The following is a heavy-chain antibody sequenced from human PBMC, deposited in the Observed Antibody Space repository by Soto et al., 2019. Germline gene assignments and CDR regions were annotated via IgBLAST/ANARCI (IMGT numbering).Heavy chain of an antibody. Sequence: SETLSLTCTVSGGSISSGDYYWSWIRQPPGKGLEWIGYIYYSGSTYYNPSLKSRVTISVDTSKNQFSLKLSSVTAADTAVYYCARGSYNWNYLAYWGQGTLVTVSS. V-gene: IGHV4-30-4*01. CDR3: ARGSYNWNYLAY. J-gene: IGHJ4*02. D-gene: IGHD1-20*01. CDR2: IYYSGST. CDR1: GGSISSGDYY.